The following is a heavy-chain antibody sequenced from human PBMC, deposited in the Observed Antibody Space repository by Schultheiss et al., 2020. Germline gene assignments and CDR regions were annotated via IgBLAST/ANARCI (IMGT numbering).Heavy chain of an antibody. J-gene: IGHJ4*02. CDR2: IYYSGST. CDR3: ARDDGDYVPDY. Sequence: SETLSLTCTVSGGSISSGSYYWSWIRQPAGKGLEWIGYIYYSGSTNYNPSLKSRVTMSVDTSKNQFSLKLSSVTAADTAVYYCARDDGDYVPDYWGQGTLVTVSS. CDR1: GGSISSGSYY. V-gene: IGHV4-61*10. D-gene: IGHD4-17*01.